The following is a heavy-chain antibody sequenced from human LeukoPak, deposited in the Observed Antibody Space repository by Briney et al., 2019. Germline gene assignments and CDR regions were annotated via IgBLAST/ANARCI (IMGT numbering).Heavy chain of an antibody. V-gene: IGHV1-8*03. CDR3: ARGRKYQLPRPIDYYYYMDV. J-gene: IGHJ6*03. CDR2: MNPNSGNT. D-gene: IGHD2-2*01. CDR1: GYTFTSYD. Sequence: GASVKVSCKASGYTFTSYDINWVRQATGQGLEWMGWMNPNSGNTGYAQKFQGRVTITRNTSISTAYMELSSLRSEDTAVYYCARGRKYQLPRPIDYYYYMDVWGKGTTVTVSS.